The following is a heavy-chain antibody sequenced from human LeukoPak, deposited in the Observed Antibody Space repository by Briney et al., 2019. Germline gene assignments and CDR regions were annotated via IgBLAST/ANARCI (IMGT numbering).Heavy chain of an antibody. CDR2: IYYSGST. CDR1: GGSISSGGYY. D-gene: IGHD5-24*01. J-gene: IGHJ3*02. CDR3: ARGYSRKDGYNLDDAFDI. V-gene: IGHV4-31*03. Sequence: SETLSLTCTVSGGSISSGGYYWSWIRQHPGKGLEWIGYIYYSGSTYYNPSLKSRVTMSVDTSKNQFSLKLSSVTATDTAVYYCARGYSRKDGYNLDDAFDIWGQGTMVTVSS.